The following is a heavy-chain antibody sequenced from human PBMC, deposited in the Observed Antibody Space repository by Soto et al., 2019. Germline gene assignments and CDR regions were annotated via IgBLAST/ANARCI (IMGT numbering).Heavy chain of an antibody. CDR3: ARGGDFWPYYYMDV. Sequence: SETLSLTCTVSGGSISSYYWSWIRQPPGKGLEWIGYIYYSGSTNYNPSLKSRVTISVDTSKNQFSLKLSSVTAADTAVYYCARGGDFWPYYYMDVWGKGTTVTVSS. J-gene: IGHJ6*03. D-gene: IGHD3-3*01. V-gene: IGHV4-59*01. CDR1: GGSISSYY. CDR2: IYYSGST.